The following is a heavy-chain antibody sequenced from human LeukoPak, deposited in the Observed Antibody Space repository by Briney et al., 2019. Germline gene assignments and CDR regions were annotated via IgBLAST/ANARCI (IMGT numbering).Heavy chain of an antibody. CDR3: ARPVGATQQSHSFQF. D-gene: IGHD1-26*01. CDR1: GDSISNSNLY. V-gene: IGHV4-39*07. J-gene: IGHJ1*01. Sequence: SETLSLTCIVSGDSISNSNLYWGWIRQPPGKGLEWIGEINHSGSTNYNPSLKSRVTISVDTSKNQFSLKLSSVTAADTAVYYCARPVGATQQSHSFQFWGQGTLVTVSS. CDR2: INHSGST.